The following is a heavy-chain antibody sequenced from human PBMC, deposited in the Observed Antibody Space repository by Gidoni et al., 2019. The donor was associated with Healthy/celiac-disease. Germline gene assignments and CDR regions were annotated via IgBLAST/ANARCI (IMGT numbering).Heavy chain of an antibody. D-gene: IGHD6-6*01. CDR3: ARLGSEDSSSLRFDY. CDR2: IYYSGST. Sequence: QLQLQESGPGLVKPSETLSLTCTVSGGSISSSSYYWGWIRPPPGKGLEWIGSIYYSGSTYYNPSLKSRVTISVDTSKNQFSLKLSSVTAADTAVYYCARLGSEDSSSLRFDYWGQGTLVTVSS. J-gene: IGHJ4*02. V-gene: IGHV4-39*01. CDR1: GGSISSSSYY.